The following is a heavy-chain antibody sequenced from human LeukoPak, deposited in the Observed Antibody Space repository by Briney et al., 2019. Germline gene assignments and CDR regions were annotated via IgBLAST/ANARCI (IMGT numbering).Heavy chain of an antibody. CDR3: ARDHRYSHSLAWFNP. V-gene: IGHV3-30*03. J-gene: IGHJ5*02. CDR2: ISYDESNK. Sequence: PGGSLRLSCAASGFTFSSYGMHWVRQAPGKGLEWVAVISYDESNKYLADSVKGRFTISRDTSKNTLYLQMNNLRPEDTAKYFCARDHRYSHSLAWFNPWGQGALVTVSS. D-gene: IGHD5-18*01. CDR1: GFTFSSYG.